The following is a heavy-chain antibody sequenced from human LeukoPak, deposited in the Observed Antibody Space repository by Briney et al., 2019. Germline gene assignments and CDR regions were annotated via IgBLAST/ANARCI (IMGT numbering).Heavy chain of an antibody. D-gene: IGHD6-13*01. Sequence: SETLSLTCTVSGGSISSYSWSWIRQPDGKVLEWIGRIYTSGSTNYNPSLKSRVTMSVDTSKTQFSLKLSSVTAADTAVYYCASSVAAALSPWGQGTLVTVSS. CDR2: IYTSGST. V-gene: IGHV4-4*07. J-gene: IGHJ5*02. CDR3: ASSVAAALSP. CDR1: GGSISSYS.